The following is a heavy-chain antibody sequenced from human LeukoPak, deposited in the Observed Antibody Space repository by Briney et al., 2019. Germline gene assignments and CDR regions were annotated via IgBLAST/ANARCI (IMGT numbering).Heavy chain of an antibody. CDR1: GFTFSSNY. V-gene: IGHV3-66*02. CDR3: ASGGYSYGPKRYFDL. J-gene: IGHJ2*01. CDR2: IYSGGST. D-gene: IGHD5-18*01. Sequence: GGSLRLSCAASGFTFSSNYMSWVRQAPGKGLEWVSVIYSGGSTYYADSVTGRFTISRDNSKNTLYLQMNSLRAEDTAVYYCASGGYSYGPKRYFDLWGRGTLVTVSS.